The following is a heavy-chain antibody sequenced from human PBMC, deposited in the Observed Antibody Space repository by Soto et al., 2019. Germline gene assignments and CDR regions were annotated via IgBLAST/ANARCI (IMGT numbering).Heavy chain of an antibody. J-gene: IGHJ3*02. Sequence: PSETLSLTCTVSGGSISSYYWSWIRQPPGKGLEWIGYMDCSGSTSYNPSLKSRVAISVDTSKNQFSLKLSSVTAADAAVYYCARHLVDDAFDIWGQGTMVTVS. CDR1: GGSISSYY. CDR3: ARHLVDDAFDI. V-gene: IGHV4-59*08. CDR2: MDCSGST.